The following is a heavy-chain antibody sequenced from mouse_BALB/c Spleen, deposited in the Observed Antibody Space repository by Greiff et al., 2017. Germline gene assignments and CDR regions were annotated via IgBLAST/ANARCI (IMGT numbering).Heavy chain of an antibody. CDR2: IRNKANGYTT. Sequence: EVQLVESGGGLVQPGGSLRLSCATSGFTFTDYYMSWVRQPPGKALEWLGFIRNKANGYTTEYSASVKGRFTISRDNSQSILYLQMNTLRAEDSATYYCARDRGRGYFDYWGQGTTLTVSS. CDR3: ARDRGRGYFDY. V-gene: IGHV7-3*02. CDR1: GFTFTDYY. J-gene: IGHJ2*01. D-gene: IGHD1-1*01.